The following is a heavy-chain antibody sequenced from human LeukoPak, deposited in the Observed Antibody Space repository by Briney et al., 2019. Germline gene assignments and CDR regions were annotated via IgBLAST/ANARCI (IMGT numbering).Heavy chain of an antibody. CDR2: VNIRNDRT. CDR3: ARDFVSSFSFAQ. CDR1: GYSFIICD. J-gene: IGHJ4*02. D-gene: IGHD2-2*01. V-gene: IGHV1-3*04. Sequence: ASETLSLTCSGYSFIICDQHWVRRPQAPGPERVWWVNIRNDRTAYSNQFQERVAITRDSSASTTYIELSRLRPEDTAVYYCARDFVSSFSFAQGGEGPLVTVSS.